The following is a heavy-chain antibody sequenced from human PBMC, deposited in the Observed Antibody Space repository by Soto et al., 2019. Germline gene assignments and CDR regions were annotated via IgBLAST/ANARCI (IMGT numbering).Heavy chain of an antibody. V-gene: IGHV3-30*18. CDR3: AKDQGDGYNWGY. CDR1: GFTFSSYG. Sequence: VQLVESGGGVVQPGRSLRLSCAASGFTFSSYGMHWVRQAPGKGLEWVAVISYDGSNKYYADSVKGRFTISRDNSKNTLYLQMNSLRAEDTAVYYCAKDQGDGYNWGYWGQGTLVTVSS. D-gene: IGHD5-12*01. J-gene: IGHJ4*02. CDR2: ISYDGSNK.